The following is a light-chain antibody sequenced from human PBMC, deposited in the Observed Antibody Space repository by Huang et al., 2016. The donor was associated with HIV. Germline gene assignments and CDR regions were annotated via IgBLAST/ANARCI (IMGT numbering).Light chain of an antibody. V-gene: IGKV3-15*01. CDR1: QSVTSN. J-gene: IGKJ4*01. Sequence: EIVMTQSPATLSVSPGESATLSCRASQSVTSNLAWYQPKPGQAPRLLVFGVSSRATGIPDRVSGSGSGTEFTLTISNLQSEDFALYYCQQYNKWPPLTFGGGTKVEIK. CDR3: QQYNKWPPLT. CDR2: GVS.